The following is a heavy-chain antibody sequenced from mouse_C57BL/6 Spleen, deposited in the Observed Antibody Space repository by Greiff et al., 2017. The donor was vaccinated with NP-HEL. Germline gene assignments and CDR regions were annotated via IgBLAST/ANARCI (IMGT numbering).Heavy chain of an antibody. J-gene: IGHJ2*01. CDR2: INYDGSST. V-gene: IGHV5-16*01. Sequence: EVHLVESEGGLVQPGSSMKLSCTASGFTFSDYYMAWVRQVPEKGLEWVANINYDGSSTYYLDSLKSRFIISRDNAKNILYLQMSSLKSEDTATYYCAREGALGPFDYWGQGTTLTVSS. D-gene: IGHD4-1*01. CDR3: AREGALGPFDY. CDR1: GFTFSDYY.